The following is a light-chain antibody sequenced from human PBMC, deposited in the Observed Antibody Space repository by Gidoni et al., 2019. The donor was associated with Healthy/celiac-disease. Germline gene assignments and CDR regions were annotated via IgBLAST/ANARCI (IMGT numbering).Light chain of an antibody. CDR1: QSISSY. CDR2: AAS. J-gene: IGKJ1*01. CDR3: QQSYRTLRT. V-gene: IGKV1-39*01. Sequence: DIQMTQSPSSLSASVGDRVTITCRASQSISSYLNWYQQKPGKAPKLLIYAASSLQSGVPSRFSGSGSGTEFTLTISSLQPEDFATYYCQQSYRTLRTFGQGTKVEIK.